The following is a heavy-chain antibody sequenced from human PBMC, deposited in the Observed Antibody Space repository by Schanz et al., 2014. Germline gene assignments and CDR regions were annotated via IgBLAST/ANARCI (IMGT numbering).Heavy chain of an antibody. CDR1: GFTFSSHW. CDR3: ARDASSSDYHLAH. CDR2: INSVGSNT. Sequence: EVQLVQSGGGLVQPGGSLRLSCAASGFTFSSHWMHWVRQDPGKGLVWVARINSVGSNTDYADSVTGRFTISRDNAKNTLYLQMNTLRAEDTAVYYCARDASSSDYHLAHWGQGPLVTVAS. V-gene: IGHV3-74*01. J-gene: IGHJ4*02. D-gene: IGHD3-22*01.